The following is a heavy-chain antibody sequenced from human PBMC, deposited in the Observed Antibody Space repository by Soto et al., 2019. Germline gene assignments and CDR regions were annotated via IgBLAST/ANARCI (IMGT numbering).Heavy chain of an antibody. J-gene: IGHJ4*02. CDR1: GGSISSGGYY. CDR3: ARQTYSGYDFDY. D-gene: IGHD5-12*01. V-gene: IGHV4-31*03. Sequence: QVQLQESGPGLVKPSQTLSLTCTVSGGSISSGGYYWSWIRQHPGKGLEWIGYIYYGGSTYYNPSLKSRVTKSVKTSKNQFSLKLSSVTAADTAVYYCARQTYSGYDFDYWGQGTLVTVSS. CDR2: IYYGGST.